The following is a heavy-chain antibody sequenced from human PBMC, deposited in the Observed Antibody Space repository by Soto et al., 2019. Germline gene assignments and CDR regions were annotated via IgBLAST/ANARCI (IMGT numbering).Heavy chain of an antibody. CDR2: IYWDDDK. D-gene: IGHD6-13*01. CDR1: GFTFSDYY. J-gene: IGHJ4*02. Sequence: ESGGDLVKPGGSLRLSCAASGFTFSDYYMSWIRQTPGKGLEWLALIYWDDDKRYSPSLKSRLTITKDTSKNQVVLTMTNMDPVDTATYYCAHGAAAGKLGLDYWGQGTLVTVSS. V-gene: IGHV2-5*08. CDR3: AHGAAAGKLGLDY.